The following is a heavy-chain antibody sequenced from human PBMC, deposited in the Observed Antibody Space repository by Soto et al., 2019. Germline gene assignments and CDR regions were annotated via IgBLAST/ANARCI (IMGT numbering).Heavy chain of an antibody. V-gene: IGHV4-30-4*01. CDR2: IYYSGST. D-gene: IGHD3-9*01. CDR3: GSMEGLATIPYYFDY. CDR1: GGSISSVGYY. Sequence: SETLSLTWTVYGGSISSVGYYWSWIRQPPGKGLEWIGYIYYSGSTYYNPSLKSRVTISVDTSKNQFSLKLMSLSAADTAVYYCGSMEGLATIPYYFDYWGKGALVTVSS. J-gene: IGHJ4*02.